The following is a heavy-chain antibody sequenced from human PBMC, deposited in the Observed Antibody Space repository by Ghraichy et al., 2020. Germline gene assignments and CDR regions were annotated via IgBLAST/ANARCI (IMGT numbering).Heavy chain of an antibody. CDR2: ISAYNGNT. Sequence: ASVKVSCKASGYTFTSYGISWVRQAPGQGLEWMGWISAYNGNTNYAQKLQGRVTMTTDTSTSTAYMELRSLRSDDTAVYYCAHYYYDSSGAIGQDYWGQGTLVTVSS. D-gene: IGHD3-22*01. CDR3: AHYYYDSSGAIGQDY. J-gene: IGHJ4*02. V-gene: IGHV1-18*01. CDR1: GYTFTSYG.